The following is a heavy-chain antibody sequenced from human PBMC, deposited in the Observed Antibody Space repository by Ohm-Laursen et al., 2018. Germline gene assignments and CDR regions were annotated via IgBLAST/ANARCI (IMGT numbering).Heavy chain of an antibody. V-gene: IGHV3-30*03. D-gene: IGHD4-17*01. CDR2: ISYDGSNE. CDR1: GFVFTTYA. Sequence: SLRLSRSASGFVFTTYAMHWVRQAPGKGLEWVGVISYDGSNEYYAESVKGRFTMSRDNSKNTVYLQMNSLRAEDTALYYCARAFHDDFPFDYWGQGTLVTVSS. CDR3: ARAFHDDFPFDY. J-gene: IGHJ4*02.